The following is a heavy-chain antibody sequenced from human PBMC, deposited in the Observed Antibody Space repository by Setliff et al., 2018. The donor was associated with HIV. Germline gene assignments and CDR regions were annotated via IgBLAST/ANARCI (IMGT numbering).Heavy chain of an antibody. V-gene: IGHV1-8*02. CDR1: GYTFPDYY. CDR3: AIFDYYGSGSYTDY. Sequence: ASVKVSCKVSGYTFPDYYMQWVRQAPGKGLEWIGLIDPDRGDTVYAEKFQGRVTMTRNTSISTAYMELSSLRSEDTAVYYCAIFDYYGSGSYTDYWGQGTLVTVSS. J-gene: IGHJ4*02. D-gene: IGHD3-10*01. CDR2: IDPDRGDT.